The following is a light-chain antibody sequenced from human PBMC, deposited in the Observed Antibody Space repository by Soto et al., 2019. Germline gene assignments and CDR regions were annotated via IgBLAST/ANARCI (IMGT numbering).Light chain of an antibody. J-gene: IGKJ2*01. CDR2: KAS. CDR1: QSISSW. V-gene: IGKV1-5*03. CDR3: QQYNSYAFT. Sequence: DIQMTQSPSTLSASVGDRVTITCRASQSISSWLAWYQQKPGKAPKLLIYKASSLESGVPSRFSGSGSGTEFTLTISSLQPDDFATYHCQQYNSYAFTFGQGTQLEIK.